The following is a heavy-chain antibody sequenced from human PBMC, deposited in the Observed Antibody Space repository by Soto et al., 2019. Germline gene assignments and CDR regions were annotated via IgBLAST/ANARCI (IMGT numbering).Heavy chain of an antibody. CDR3: AKDVVVGATTGLGDYYYYYGMDV. Sequence: QVQLVESGGGVVQPGRSLRLSCAASGFTFSSYGMHWVRQAPGKGLEWVAVISYDGSIKYADSVKGRFTISRDNSKNTLYLQMNSLRAEDTAVYYCAKDVVVGATTGLGDYYYYYGMDVWGQGTTVTVSS. D-gene: IGHD1-26*01. J-gene: IGHJ6*02. CDR1: GFTFSSYG. CDR2: ISYDGSIK. V-gene: IGHV3-30*18.